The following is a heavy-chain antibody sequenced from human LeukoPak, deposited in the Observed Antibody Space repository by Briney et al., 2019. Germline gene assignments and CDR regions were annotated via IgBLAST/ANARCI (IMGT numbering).Heavy chain of an antibody. CDR1: GDSVSSNTAA. Sequence: SQTLSLTCGISGDSVSSNTAAWNWIRQSPSGGLEWLGRTYYRSKWYNDYAVSVKSRITINPDTSKNQFSLQLNSVTPEDTAVYYCARSALGRNYDYYYMDVWGKGTTVTVSS. J-gene: IGHJ6*03. CDR2: TYYRSKWYN. V-gene: IGHV6-1*01. D-gene: IGHD1-26*01. CDR3: ARSALGRNYDYYYMDV.